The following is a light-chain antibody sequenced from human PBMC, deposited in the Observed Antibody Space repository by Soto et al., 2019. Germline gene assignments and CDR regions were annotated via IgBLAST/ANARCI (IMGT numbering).Light chain of an antibody. CDR1: SSDVGGYNY. CDR2: EVS. Sequence: QSALTQPASVSGSPGQSITISCTGTSSDVGGYNYVSWYQQHPGKAPKLMIYEVSKRPSGVSNRFSGSKSGNTASLTISGLQAEDEADYYCSSYTSSSTRVFGGGTMVTVL. V-gene: IGLV2-14*01. J-gene: IGLJ2*01. CDR3: SSYTSSSTRV.